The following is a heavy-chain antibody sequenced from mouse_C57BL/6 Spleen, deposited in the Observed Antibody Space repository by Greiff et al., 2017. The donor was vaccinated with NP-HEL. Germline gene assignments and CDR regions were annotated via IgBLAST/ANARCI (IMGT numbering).Heavy chain of an antibody. CDR2: IYPGDGDT. V-gene: IGHV1-82*01. J-gene: IGHJ3*01. CDR1: GYAFSSSW. Sequence: VQLQQSGPELVKPGASVKISCKASGYAFSSSWMNWVKQRPGKGLEWIRRIYPGDGDTNYNGKFKGKATLTADKSSSTAYMHLSSLTSEDSAVYFCAFYDGYPFAYWGQGTLVTVSA. CDR3: AFYDGYPFAY. D-gene: IGHD2-3*01.